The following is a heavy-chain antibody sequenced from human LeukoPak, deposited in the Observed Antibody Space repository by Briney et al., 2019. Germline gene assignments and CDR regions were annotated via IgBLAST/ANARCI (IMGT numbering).Heavy chain of an antibody. Sequence: ASVKVSCKASGYTFTDYYIHWVRQAPGHGLEWMGWVNPHSGGTNYAQKFQGRVTMTRDTSIRTAYMELSRLRSDDTAVYYCARVLPRRVAAAGYYWFDPWGQGTLVTVSS. V-gene: IGHV1-2*02. D-gene: IGHD6-13*01. CDR1: GYTFTDYY. CDR3: ARVLPRRVAAAGYYWFDP. J-gene: IGHJ5*02. CDR2: VNPHSGGT.